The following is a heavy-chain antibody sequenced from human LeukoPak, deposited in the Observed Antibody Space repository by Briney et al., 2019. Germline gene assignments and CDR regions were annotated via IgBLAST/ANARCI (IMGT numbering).Heavy chain of an antibody. CDR2: IIPIFGTA. CDR1: GGTFSSYA. J-gene: IGHJ6*02. CDR3: ARTQQLVRGYYYYGMDV. D-gene: IGHD6-13*01. Sequence: LVQVSCKASGGTFSSYAISWVRQAPGQGLEWMGGIIPIFGTANYAQKFQGRVTITADESTSTAYMELSSLRSEDTAVYYCARTQQLVRGYYYYGMDVWGQGTTVTVSS. V-gene: IGHV1-69*13.